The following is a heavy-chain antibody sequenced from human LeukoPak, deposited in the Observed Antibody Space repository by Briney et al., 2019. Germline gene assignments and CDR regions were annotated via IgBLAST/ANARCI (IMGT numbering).Heavy chain of an antibody. CDR3: ARGSQSLGYCSGGSCRAKIFDY. Sequence: SETLSLTCTVSGGSIRGYYWSWVRQPPGKGLEWIGYISYSGSTNYNPSLKSRVTTSVDTSQNQFSLKLNSVTAADTAVYYCARGSQSLGYCSGGSCRAKIFDYWGQGTLVTVSS. CDR1: GGSIRGYY. V-gene: IGHV4-59*08. J-gene: IGHJ4*02. CDR2: ISYSGST. D-gene: IGHD2-15*01.